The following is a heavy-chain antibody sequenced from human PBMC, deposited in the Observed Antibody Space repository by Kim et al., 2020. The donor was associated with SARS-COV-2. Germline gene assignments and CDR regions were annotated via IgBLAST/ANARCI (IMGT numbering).Heavy chain of an antibody. CDR2: INHSGST. D-gene: IGHD6-6*01. CDR1: GGSFSGYY. CDR3: AIRSIAARPGQAYNWFDP. J-gene: IGHJ5*02. Sequence: SETLSLTCAVYGGSFSGYYWSWIRQPPGKGLEWIGEINHSGSTNYNPSLKSRVTISVDTSKNQFSLKLSSVTAADTAVYYCAIRSIAARPGQAYNWFDPWGQGTLVTVSS. V-gene: IGHV4-34*01.